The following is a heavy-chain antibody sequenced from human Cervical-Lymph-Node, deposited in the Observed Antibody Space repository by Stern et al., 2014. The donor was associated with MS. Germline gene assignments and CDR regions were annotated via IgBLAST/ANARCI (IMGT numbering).Heavy chain of an antibody. CDR3: ARIRGRFGYDAFDF. CDR1: GYNFNSYW. CDR2: IYPGDSET. D-gene: IGHD3-16*01. J-gene: IGHJ3*01. Sequence: EVQLVESGPEVKKPGESLRIYCKGSGYNFNSYWIAWVRQMPGKGLERMGIIYPGDSETIHSPSFKGQVTISADKSISTAYLEWSSLKASDTAMYYCARIRGRFGYDAFDFGGQGKMVSVSS. V-gene: IGHV5-51*01.